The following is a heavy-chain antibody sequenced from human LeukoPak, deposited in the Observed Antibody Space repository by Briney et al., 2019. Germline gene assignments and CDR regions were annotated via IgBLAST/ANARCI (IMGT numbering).Heavy chain of an antibody. CDR3: ARGLMATGFDP. J-gene: IGHJ5*02. D-gene: IGHD5-24*01. CDR2: TYYRSRWNY. CDR1: GDSVSNDNAV. V-gene: IGHV6-1*01. Sequence: SQTLSLTCAISGDSVSNDNAVWNWIRQSPSRGLEWLGRTYYRSRWNYDHAGSVKGRMTINPDTSKNQFSLQLNSVAPEDTALYYCARGLMATGFDPWGQGTLVTVSS.